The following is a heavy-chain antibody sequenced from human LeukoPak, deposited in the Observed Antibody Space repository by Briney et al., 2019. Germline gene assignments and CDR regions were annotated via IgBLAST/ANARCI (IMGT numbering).Heavy chain of an antibody. V-gene: IGHV4-59*01. J-gene: IGHJ6*02. CDR1: GGSISSYY. Sequence: SETLSLTCTVSGGSISSYYWSWIRQPPGKGLEWIGYIYYSGSTNYNPSLKSRVTISVDTSKNQFSLKLSSVTAADTAVYYCARDVVVVVAATTPAYYYYGMDVWGQGTTVTVSS. CDR3: ARDVVVVVAATTPAYYYYGMDV. CDR2: IYYSGST. D-gene: IGHD2-15*01.